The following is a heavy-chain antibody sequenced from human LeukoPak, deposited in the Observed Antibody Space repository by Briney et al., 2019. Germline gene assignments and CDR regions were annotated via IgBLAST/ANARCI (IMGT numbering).Heavy chain of an antibody. CDR2: IYYTGST. CDR3: ARHSGRGNAFDI. D-gene: IGHD6-25*01. V-gene: IGHV4-59*08. CDR1: GCSISSYY. Sequence: SETLSLTCTVSGCSISSYYWTWIRQPPGQGLEWIGYIYYTGSTNFTPSLKSRVTISVDTSKNQISLNLRSVTAADTAVYYCARHSGRGNAFDIWGQGTRVTVSS. J-gene: IGHJ3*02.